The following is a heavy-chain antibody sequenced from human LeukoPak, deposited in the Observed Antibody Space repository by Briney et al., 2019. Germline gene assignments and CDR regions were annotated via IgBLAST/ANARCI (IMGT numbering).Heavy chain of an antibody. Sequence: SETLSLTCTVSGGSISSSSYYWGWIRQPPGKGLEWIGSIYYSGSTYYNPSLKSRVTISVDTSKNQFSLKLSSVTAADTAVYYCARTQGYCTTSSCSQYYYGMDVWGQGTTVTVSS. CDR3: ARTQGYCTTSSCSQYYYGMDV. CDR1: GGSISSSSYY. V-gene: IGHV4-39*01. D-gene: IGHD2-2*01. CDR2: IYYSGST. J-gene: IGHJ6*02.